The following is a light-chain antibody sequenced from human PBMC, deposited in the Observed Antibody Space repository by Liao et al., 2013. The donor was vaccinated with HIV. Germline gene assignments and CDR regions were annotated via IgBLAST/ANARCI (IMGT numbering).Light chain of an antibody. CDR2: HNN. CDR1: QLFDQS. V-gene: IGLV3-1*01. J-gene: IGLJ1*01. CDR3: QAWDNTLYV. Sequence: SYELTQPPSLSVSPGQTAHITCTGAQLFDQSAFWYQQRPGQSPVLVIYHNNKRPSGIPERFSGSKSGITATLTITGTQAMDEADYYCQAWDNTLYVFGTGTKVTVL.